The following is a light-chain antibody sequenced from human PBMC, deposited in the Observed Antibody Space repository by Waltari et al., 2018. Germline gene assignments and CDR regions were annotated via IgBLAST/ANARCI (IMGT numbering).Light chain of an antibody. V-gene: IGKV3-11*01. Sequence: EIVLTQSPVTLSLSAGERATLSCRASQSVFNYLAWYQQKPGQAPRLLIYDTSKSATGIPPKFSGSGSGIEFTLTISNLEAEDFALDYCQQRSLLPLTCGGGTKVEIK. J-gene: IGKJ4*01. CDR3: QQRSLLPLT. CDR2: DTS. CDR1: QSVFNY.